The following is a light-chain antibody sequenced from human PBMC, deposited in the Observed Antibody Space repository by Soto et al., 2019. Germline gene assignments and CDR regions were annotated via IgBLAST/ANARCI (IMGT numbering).Light chain of an antibody. J-gene: IGKJ1*01. V-gene: IGKV3-15*01. CDR1: QSVSSH. CDR3: QQYHNWWT. Sequence: EIVMTQSPATLSVSPGERATISCRASQSVSSHLAWYQKKSGQAPRLLISGATTRATGIPARFSGSGSGKEFTLTISSLQSEDFAVYYCQQYHNWWTFGQGTKVDIK. CDR2: GAT.